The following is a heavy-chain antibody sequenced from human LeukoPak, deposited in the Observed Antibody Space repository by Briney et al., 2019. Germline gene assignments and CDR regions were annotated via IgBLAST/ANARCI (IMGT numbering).Heavy chain of an antibody. J-gene: IGHJ4*02. CDR2: IYYSGST. V-gene: IGHV4-39*01. CDR1: GGSISSSSYY. Sequence: SETLSLTCTVSGGSISSSSYYWGWIRQPPGKGLEWIGSIYYSGSTYYNPSLKSRVTISVDTSKNQFSLKLSSVTAADTAVYYCASAGSGYYYYWGQGTLVTVSS. D-gene: IGHD3-22*01. CDR3: ASAGSGYYYY.